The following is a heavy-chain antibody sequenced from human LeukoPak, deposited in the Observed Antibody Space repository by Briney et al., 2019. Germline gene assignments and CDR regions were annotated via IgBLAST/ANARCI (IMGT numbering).Heavy chain of an antibody. J-gene: IGHJ4*02. CDR2: IYYCGST. Sequence: PSETLSLTCTVSGGSISSYYWSWMRQPPGKGLEGIGYIYYCGSTNYNPPLKSRGTISVHTPKKQFTLNLSSVTAADTPVYYCARARSEFVDTAMIFDYWGQGTLVTVSS. V-gene: IGHV4-59*01. D-gene: IGHD5-18*01. CDR1: GGSISSYY. CDR3: ARARSEFVDTAMIFDY.